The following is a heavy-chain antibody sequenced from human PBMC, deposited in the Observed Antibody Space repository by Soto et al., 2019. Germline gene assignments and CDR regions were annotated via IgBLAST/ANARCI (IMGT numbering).Heavy chain of an antibody. CDR1: GFTFSDYY. CDR3: ARDRDLITGLSPPLFDY. J-gene: IGHJ4*02. V-gene: IGHV3-11*06. D-gene: IGHD1-20*01. CDR2: ISGSSSYT. Sequence: GGSLRLSCAASGFTFSDYYMSWIRQAPGKGLEWVSYISGSSSYTNYADSVKGRFTISRDNAKNSLYLQMNSLRAEDTAVYYCARDRDLITGLSPPLFDYWGQGTLVTVSS.